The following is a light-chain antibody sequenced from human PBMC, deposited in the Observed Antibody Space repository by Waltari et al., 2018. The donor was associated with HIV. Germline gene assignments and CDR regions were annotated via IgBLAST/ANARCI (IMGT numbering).Light chain of an antibody. CDR2: WGS. V-gene: IGKV4-1*01. J-gene: IGKJ1*01. CDR3: QQCLAAPWT. Sequence: DIVMTQSPHSLSVSLGERATINRTSSQPLLAGSYTNNCLVWYQQKPGQSPKVLIYWGSTRESGVPDRFSGSGSGTDFSLNINNLQAEDVAVYYCQQCLAAPWTFGQGTKMEIK. CDR1: QPLLAGSYTNNC.